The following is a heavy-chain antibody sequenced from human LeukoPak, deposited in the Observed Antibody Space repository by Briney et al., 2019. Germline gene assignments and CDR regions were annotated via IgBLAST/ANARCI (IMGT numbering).Heavy chain of an antibody. CDR1: GGSFSGYY. Sequence: ASETLPLTCAVYGGSFSGYYWSWIRQPPGKGLEWIGEINHSGSTNYNPSLKSRVTISVDTSKNQFSLKLSSVTAADTAVYYCARWVVAADYYYYMDVWGKGTTVTVSS. J-gene: IGHJ6*03. CDR3: ARWVVAADYYYYMDV. D-gene: IGHD2-15*01. CDR2: INHSGST. V-gene: IGHV4-34*01.